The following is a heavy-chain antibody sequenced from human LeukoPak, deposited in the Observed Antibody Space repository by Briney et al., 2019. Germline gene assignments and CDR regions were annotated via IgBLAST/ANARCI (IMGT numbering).Heavy chain of an antibody. J-gene: IGHJ4*02. Sequence: GALRLSCAASGITFSSYAMGWVRQAPGKGLEWVSLIDYGSGGSHDADSVKGRFTISRDNSKNTLYLQMNSLRAEDTAIYYCAKAHSSGWTTRYFDCWGQGALVTVSS. CDR1: GITFSSYA. V-gene: IGHV3-23*01. CDR3: AKAHSSGWTTRYFDC. D-gene: IGHD6-19*01. CDR2: IDYGSGGS.